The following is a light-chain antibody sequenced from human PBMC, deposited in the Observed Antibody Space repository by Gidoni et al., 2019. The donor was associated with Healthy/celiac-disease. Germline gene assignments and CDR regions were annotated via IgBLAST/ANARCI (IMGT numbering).Light chain of an antibody. V-gene: IGLV1-40*01. CDR3: QSYDSSLSGVV. CDR1: SSNIGAGYD. CDR2: GNS. J-gene: IGLJ2*01. Sequence: QSVLTQPPSVSGAPGRRVTISCTGSSSNIGAGYDVHWYQPLPGTAPKLLIYGNSNRPSGVPDRFSGSKSGTSASLAITGLQAEDEADYYCQSYDSSLSGVVFGGGTKLTVL.